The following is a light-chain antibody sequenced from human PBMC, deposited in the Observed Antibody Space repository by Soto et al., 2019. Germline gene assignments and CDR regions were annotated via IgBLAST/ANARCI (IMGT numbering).Light chain of an antibody. CDR1: SSDAVRYNL. V-gene: IGLV2-23*02. CDR2: EVS. CDR3: CSHAGSSRHLV. Sequence: QSVLTQPASVSGSPGQSITISCTGTSSDAVRYNLVSRYQQQPGKAPKLMIYEVSTRPSRVSNRFSGSKSGNTASLTISGLHAEEEADYYCCSHAGSSRHLVFGERTKLTL. J-gene: IGLJ2*01.